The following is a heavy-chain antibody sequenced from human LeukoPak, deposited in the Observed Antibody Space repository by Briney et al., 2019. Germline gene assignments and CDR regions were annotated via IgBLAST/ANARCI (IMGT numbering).Heavy chain of an antibody. CDR2: ISRTSAYI. CDR1: GFTFNDYA. D-gene: IGHD2-15*01. J-gene: IGHJ4*02. CDR3: ARDERRYCSDSNCYPGDY. Sequence: GGSLRLSCAASGFTFNDYAMKWVRQAPGKGLEWVAAISRTSAYIYYSDSLRGRFTISRDNAKNSVYLQIDSLRAEDTAIYYCARDERRYCSDSNCYPGDYWGQGTLVTVSS. V-gene: IGHV3-21*01.